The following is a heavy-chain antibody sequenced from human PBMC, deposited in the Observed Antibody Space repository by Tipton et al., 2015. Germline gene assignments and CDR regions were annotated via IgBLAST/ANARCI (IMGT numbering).Heavy chain of an antibody. J-gene: IGHJ4*02. Sequence: TLSLTCNVSGVSISGSSHYWGWIRLPPGKGLEWIGSLYYRGITHYNPSLKSRVTISADTSKNQFSLKLTAVTAADTAVYYCARLGSYYDRSGFDYWGQGTLVTVSS. D-gene: IGHD3-22*01. V-gene: IGHV4-39*01. CDR3: ARLGSYYDRSGFDY. CDR2: LYYRGIT. CDR1: GVSISGSSHY.